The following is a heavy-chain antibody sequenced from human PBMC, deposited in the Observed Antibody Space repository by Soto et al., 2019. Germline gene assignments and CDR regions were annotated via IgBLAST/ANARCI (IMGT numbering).Heavy chain of an antibody. CDR1: GFTFTGSA. CDR2: IRDTGDKS. D-gene: IGHD3-10*01. CDR3: VKGVYGSGSDFFDY. Sequence: EVQLLESGGRLVQPGGSLRLSCGASGFTFTGSAMSWVRQAPGKGLEWVPTIRDTGDKSHYADSVKGRFTISRDSSKTTLYLQLNSLGDADTALYYCVKGVYGSGSDFFDYWGQGTPVTVSS. V-gene: IGHV3-23*01. J-gene: IGHJ4*02.